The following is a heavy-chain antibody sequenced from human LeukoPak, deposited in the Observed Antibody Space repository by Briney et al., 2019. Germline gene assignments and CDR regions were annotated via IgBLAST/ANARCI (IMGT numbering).Heavy chain of an antibody. CDR1: GYTFTSYA. CDR2: INAGNGNT. CDR3: ASYGPGSYYTHDAFDI. V-gene: IGHV1-3*01. J-gene: IGHJ3*02. D-gene: IGHD3-10*01. Sequence: ASVKVSCKASGYTFTSYAMHWVRQAPGQRLEWMGWINAGNGNTKYSQKFQGRVTITRDTSASTAYMELSSLRSEDTAVYYCASYGPGSYYTHDAFDIWGQGTMVTVSS.